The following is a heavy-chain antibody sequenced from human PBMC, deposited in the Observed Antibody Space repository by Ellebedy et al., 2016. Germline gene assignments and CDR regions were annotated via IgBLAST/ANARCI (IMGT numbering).Heavy chain of an antibody. CDR2: IFYGGNT. V-gene: IGHV4-39*01. CDR1: GGSISSSSYY. Sequence: SETLSLTCTVSGGSISSSSYYWGWIRQPPEKGLDWIGNIFYGGNTYYNPSLNSRLTISVDTSKNQFSLKLSSVTAADTAVYYCASYGDYVVEAFDIWGQGTMVTVSS. CDR3: ASYGDYVVEAFDI. J-gene: IGHJ3*02. D-gene: IGHD4-17*01.